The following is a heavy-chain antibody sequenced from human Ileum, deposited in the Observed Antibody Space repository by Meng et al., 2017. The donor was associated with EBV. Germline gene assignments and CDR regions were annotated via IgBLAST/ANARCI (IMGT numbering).Heavy chain of an antibody. V-gene: IGHV4-39*07. D-gene: IGHD3-10*01. CDR3: ARDPAYPRGLFDS. CDR2: IYRSGST. J-gene: IGHJ4*02. CDR1: GASISNGAYN. Sequence: HLQLHDQSPGLGKPAETLYHTWPVSGASISNGAYNWDWIRQPPGQGLEWIASIYRSGSTYYDPSLKSRVTISLDTSKNQFSLKLSSVTAADTAVYYCARDPAYPRGLFDSWGQGTLVTVSS.